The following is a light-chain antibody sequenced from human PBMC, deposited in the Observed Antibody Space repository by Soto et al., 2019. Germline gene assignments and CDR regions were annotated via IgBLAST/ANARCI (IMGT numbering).Light chain of an antibody. J-gene: IGKJ5*01. CDR2: GAS. V-gene: IGKV3-20*01. Sequence: EIVLTQSPGTLSLSPWEVATLSCRASQSFSSRYLAWYQQKPGQAPRLLMYGASTRASGVPDRFSGSGSGTDFSLTISRLEPEGFAVYHCQQYSSSPRTFGQGTRLEIK. CDR1: QSFSSRY. CDR3: QQYSSSPRT.